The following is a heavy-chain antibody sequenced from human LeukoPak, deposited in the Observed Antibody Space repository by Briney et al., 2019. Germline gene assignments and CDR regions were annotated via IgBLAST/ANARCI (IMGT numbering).Heavy chain of an antibody. D-gene: IGHD5-24*01. CDR2: IYHSGST. CDR3: ARDGGEMATIDY. V-gene: IGHV4-4*02. J-gene: IGHJ4*02. Sequence: PSETLSLTCAVSGGSISSSNWWSWVRQPPGQGLEWIGEIYHSGSTNYNPSLKCRVTISVDKSKNQFSLKLSSVTAADTAVYYCARDGGEMATIDYWGQGTLVTVSS. CDR1: GGSISSSNW.